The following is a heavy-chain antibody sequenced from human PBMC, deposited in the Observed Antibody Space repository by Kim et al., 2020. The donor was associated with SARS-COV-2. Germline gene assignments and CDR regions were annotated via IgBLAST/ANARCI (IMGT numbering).Heavy chain of an antibody. Sequence: GGSLRLSCAASGLSFSDSYMNWVRQASGKGLEWLSFISTRGESIFYADSVEGRFTISRDNAKNSLYLQMNYLRDEDTAVYYCARSGNGYNAFGIWGQGVLVTVSS. CDR3: ARSGNGYNAFGI. D-gene: IGHD5-12*01. J-gene: IGHJ4*02. V-gene: IGHV3-11*01. CDR1: GLSFSDSY. CDR2: ISTRGESI.